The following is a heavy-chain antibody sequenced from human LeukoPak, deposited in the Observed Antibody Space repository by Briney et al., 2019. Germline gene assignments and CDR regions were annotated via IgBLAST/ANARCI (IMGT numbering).Heavy chain of an antibody. D-gene: IGHD3-10*01. CDR1: GGSISSSSYY. J-gene: IGHJ2*01. Sequence: SETLSLTCTVSGGSISSSSYYRGWVRQPPGKGLEWIGIIYYSGSTYYNPSLKSRVTISVDTSKNQFSLRLTSVTAADTAVHYCGGMAGMDRGGYFDLWGRGILVTVSS. CDR2: IYYSGST. V-gene: IGHV4-39*01. CDR3: GGMAGMDRGGYFDL.